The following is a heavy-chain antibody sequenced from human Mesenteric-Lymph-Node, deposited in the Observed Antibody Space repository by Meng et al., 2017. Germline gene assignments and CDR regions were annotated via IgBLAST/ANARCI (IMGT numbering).Heavy chain of an antibody. CDR1: GGSFSGYY. Sequence: QVQLQESGPGLVKPSETLSLTCAVYGGSFSGYYWSWIRQPPGKGLEWIGEINHSGSTNYSPSLKSRVTISLDKSKNQLSLKLNSVTAADTAVYYCASSDYYRSDYWGQGTLVTVSS. CDR2: INHSGST. CDR3: ASSDYYRSDY. D-gene: IGHD3-22*01. V-gene: IGHV4-34*10. J-gene: IGHJ4*02.